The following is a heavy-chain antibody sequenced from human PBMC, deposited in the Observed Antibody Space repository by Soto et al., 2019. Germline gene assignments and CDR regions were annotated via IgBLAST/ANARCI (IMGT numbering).Heavy chain of an antibody. Sequence: ASVKVSCKATGDTFTGYLMHWVRQAPGQGLEWMGWINSGTGATNYAQKFQGWVPMTRDTSISTTYMELSRLSSEDTAVYYCARERAGATAFDFDSWGQGTLVTV. V-gene: IGHV1-2*04. CDR1: GDTFTGYL. CDR2: INSGTGAT. D-gene: IGHD1-26*01. CDR3: ARERAGATAFDFDS. J-gene: IGHJ4*02.